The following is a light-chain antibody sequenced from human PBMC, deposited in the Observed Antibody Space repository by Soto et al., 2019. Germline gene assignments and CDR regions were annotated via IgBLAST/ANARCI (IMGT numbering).Light chain of an antibody. J-gene: IGKJ1*01. CDR2: DAS. V-gene: IGKV1-5*01. CDR1: QSISSW. Sequence: DIQMTQSPSTLSASVGDRVTITCRASQSISSWLAWYQQKLGRAPRLLIYDASSLESGVPSRFSGSGYGTEFTLTINSLQPDDFGTYYCQQYKGYSSWTFGQGTKVDIK. CDR3: QQYKGYSSWT.